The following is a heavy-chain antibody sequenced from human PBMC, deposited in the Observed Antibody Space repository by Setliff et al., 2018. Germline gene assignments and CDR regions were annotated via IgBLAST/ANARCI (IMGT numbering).Heavy chain of an antibody. CDR3: ARMTGFAYMDV. CDR2: IYTSWST. J-gene: IGHJ6*03. Sequence: SETLSLTCTVSGDSISSRPSYWGWFRQPAGKELEWIGQIYTSWSTIYNPSLKSRVTILLDTSKNQFSLTLTSVTAADTAVYYCARMTGFAYMDVWGKGTPVTVSS. CDR1: GDSISSRPSY. V-gene: IGHV4-61*09.